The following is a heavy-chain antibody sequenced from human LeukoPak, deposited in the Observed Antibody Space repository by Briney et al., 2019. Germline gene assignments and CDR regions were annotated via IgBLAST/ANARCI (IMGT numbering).Heavy chain of an antibody. Sequence: GGSLRLSCAASGFTFSSYAMHWVRQAPGKGLEYVSAISSNGGSTYYANSVKGRFTISRDNSKNTLYLQMGSLRAEDMAVYYCARDRGYCSGGSCYPDDAFDIWGQGTMVTVSS. CDR1: GFTFSSYA. CDR2: ISSNGGST. J-gene: IGHJ3*02. D-gene: IGHD2-15*01. CDR3: ARDRGYCSGGSCYPDDAFDI. V-gene: IGHV3-64*01.